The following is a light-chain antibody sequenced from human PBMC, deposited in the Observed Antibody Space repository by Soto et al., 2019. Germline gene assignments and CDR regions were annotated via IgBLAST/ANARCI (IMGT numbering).Light chain of an antibody. CDR1: QSVGSG. Sequence: EIVLTQSPATLSLSPGERATLSCRASQSVGSGLAWYQQQPGQAPRLLIYDTSTRATGIPARFSGSGSGTDFTLTISGLEPEAFAIYYCQQRKNWPTFTFGPGTKVDIK. CDR3: QQRKNWPTFT. CDR2: DTS. J-gene: IGKJ3*01. V-gene: IGKV3-11*01.